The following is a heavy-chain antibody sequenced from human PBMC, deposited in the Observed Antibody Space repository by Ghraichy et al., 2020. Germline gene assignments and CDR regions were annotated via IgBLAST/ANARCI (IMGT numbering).Heavy chain of an antibody. J-gene: IGHJ4*02. CDR2: IHSAGTT. CDR1: GFTVSNNY. V-gene: IGHV3-66*01. D-gene: IGHD2/OR15-2a*01. Sequence: GGSLRLSCEASGFTVSNNYMTWVRQAPGKGLEWVSVIHSAGTTDYAESVRGRFAIYRDSSKNTVYLQINSLREEDTALYHCVRDRRDLSSLQGQFDSWGQGTLVTVSS. CDR3: VRDRRDLSSLQGQFDS.